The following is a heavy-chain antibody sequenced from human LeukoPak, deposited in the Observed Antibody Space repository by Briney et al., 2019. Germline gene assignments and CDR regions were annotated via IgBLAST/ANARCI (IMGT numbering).Heavy chain of an antibody. J-gene: IGHJ6*03. CDR1: GFSLNIYI. V-gene: IGHV3-21*01. CDR3: AGERDYYYMYD. CDR2: ISGRGDFI. Sequence: GGSLRLSCAASGFSLNIYIVNWGRQAPRRGVEGVSSISGRGDFIYYADSLRVRFTISRDNVKNSLYLQMNSLRAEDTAVYYCAGERDYYYMYDWGKGTTVNVSS.